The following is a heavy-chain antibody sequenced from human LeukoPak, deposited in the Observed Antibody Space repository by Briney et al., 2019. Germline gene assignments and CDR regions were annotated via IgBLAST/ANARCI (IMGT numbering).Heavy chain of an antibody. CDR3: ARDRSGTYLDY. CDR1: GGTVWSSF. CDR2: LHSGGGT. D-gene: IGHD1-26*01. Sequence: GGSLRLSCAESGGTVWSSFRSWIRQAPGKGLEWVAILHSGGGTDYADSVRGRFTISRDNSKDILYLQMNSLRAEDTAVYYCARDRSGTYLDYWAQGTLVTVSS. J-gene: IGHJ4*02. V-gene: IGHV3-66*01.